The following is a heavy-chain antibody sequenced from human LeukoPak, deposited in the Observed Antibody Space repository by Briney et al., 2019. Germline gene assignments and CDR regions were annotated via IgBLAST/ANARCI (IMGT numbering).Heavy chain of an antibody. CDR1: GGSNSSYY. Sequence: PSETLSLTCTVSGGSNSSYYWSWIRQPPGKGLEWIGYIYYSGSTNYNPSLKSRVTISVDTSKNQFSLKLSSVTAADTAVYYCARDFSGYSSSWRFDPWGQGTLVTVSS. D-gene: IGHD6-13*01. CDR3: ARDFSGYSSSWRFDP. CDR2: IYYSGST. V-gene: IGHV4-59*01. J-gene: IGHJ5*02.